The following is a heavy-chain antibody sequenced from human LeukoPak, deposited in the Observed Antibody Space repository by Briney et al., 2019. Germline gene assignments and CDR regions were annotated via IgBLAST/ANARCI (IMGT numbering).Heavy chain of an antibody. V-gene: IGHV3-7*01. CDR3: AKEVGYYYDSSGYYDY. CDR1: GFTFNSFW. Sequence: GGSLRLSCAASGFTFNSFWMSWVRQAPGKGLEWVANIKQDGSEKFYVDSVKGRFTISRDNAERSLYLQMNNLRAEDTAVYYCAKEVGYYYDSSGYYDYWGQGTLVTVSS. CDR2: IKQDGSEK. J-gene: IGHJ4*02. D-gene: IGHD3-22*01.